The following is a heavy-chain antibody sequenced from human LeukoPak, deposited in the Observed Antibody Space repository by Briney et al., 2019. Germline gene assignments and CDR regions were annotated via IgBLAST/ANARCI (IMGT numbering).Heavy chain of an antibody. D-gene: IGHD1-26*01. V-gene: IGHV4-59*01. CDR2: IYYNGNT. Sequence: PSETLSLTCSVSDGSINSYYWNWIRRPPGKGLEWIGYIYYNGNTNYSPSLKSRVTMSVDTSKNLFPLKVSSVTAADTAVYYCARGRSNYYGMDVWGQGTTVTVSS. CDR1: DGSINSYY. J-gene: IGHJ6*02. CDR3: ARGRSNYYGMDV.